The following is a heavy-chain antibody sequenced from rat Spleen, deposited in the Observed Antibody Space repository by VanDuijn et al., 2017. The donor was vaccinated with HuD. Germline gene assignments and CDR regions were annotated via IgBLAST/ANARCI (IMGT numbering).Heavy chain of an antibody. D-gene: IGHD1-4*01. Sequence: EVQLVESDGGLVQPGRSLKLSCAASGFTFRNYGMTWVRQAPTKGLEWVASISYDGGSTYYRDSVKGRFTISRDNAKSTLYLQMDSLRSEDTATYYCAAAGTRVSRFAYWGQGTLVTVSS. V-gene: IGHV5-29*01. CDR3: AAAGTRVSRFAY. J-gene: IGHJ3*01. CDR2: ISYDGGST. CDR1: GFTFRNYG.